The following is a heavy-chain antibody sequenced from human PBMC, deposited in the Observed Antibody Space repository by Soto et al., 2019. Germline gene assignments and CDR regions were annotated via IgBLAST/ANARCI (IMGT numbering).Heavy chain of an antibody. V-gene: IGHV4-34*01. D-gene: IGHD3-3*01. CDR1: GGSFSGYY. CDR2: INHSGST. CDR3: ARGRVDFWSGYYKNYYYYGMDV. Sequence: LSLTCAVYGGSFSGYYWSWIRQPPGKGLEWIGEINHSGSTNYNPSLKSRVTISVDTSKNQFSLKLSSVTAADTAVYYCARGRVDFWSGYYKNYYYYGMDVWGQGTTVTVS. J-gene: IGHJ6*02.